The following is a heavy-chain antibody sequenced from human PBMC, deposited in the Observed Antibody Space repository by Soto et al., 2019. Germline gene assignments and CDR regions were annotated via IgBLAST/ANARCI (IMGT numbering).Heavy chain of an antibody. CDR2: INHSGST. V-gene: IGHV4-34*01. Sequence: SETLSLTCAVYGGSFSGYYWSWIRQPPGKGLEWIGEINHSGSTNYNPSLKSRVTISVDTSKNQFSLKLSSVTAADTAVYYCARRTYYYYGMDVWGQGTTVTVSS. CDR3: ARRTYYYYGMDV. CDR1: GGSFSGYY. J-gene: IGHJ6*02.